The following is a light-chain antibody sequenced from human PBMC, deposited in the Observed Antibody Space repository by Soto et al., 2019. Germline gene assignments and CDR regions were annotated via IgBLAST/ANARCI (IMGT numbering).Light chain of an antibody. J-gene: IGKJ2*01. CDR1: QTILYSFNNKNC. CDR3: QQYYETTGHT. V-gene: IGKV4-1*01. Sequence: DIVMTQSPDSLAVSLGERATTNCKSSQTILYSFNNKNCLAWYQQKPGQPPKLLIYWASTRESGVPDRFSGSGSGTDFTLTISSLQAEDVAVYYCQQYYETTGHTFGQGTKLEIK. CDR2: WAS.